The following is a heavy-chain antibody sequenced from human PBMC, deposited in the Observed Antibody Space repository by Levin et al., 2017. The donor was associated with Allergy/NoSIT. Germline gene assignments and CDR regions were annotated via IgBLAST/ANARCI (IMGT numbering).Heavy chain of an antibody. CDR3: AKGYYDFWSGVEGYFDY. CDR2: ISGSGGST. D-gene: IGHD3-3*01. J-gene: IGHJ4*02. CDR1: GFTFSSYA. Sequence: GGSLRLSCAASGFTFSSYAMSWVRQAPGKGLEWVSAISGSGGSTYYADSVKGRFTISRDNSKNTLYLQMNSLRAEDTAVYYCAKGYYDFWSGVEGYFDYWGQGTLVTVSS. V-gene: IGHV3-23*01.